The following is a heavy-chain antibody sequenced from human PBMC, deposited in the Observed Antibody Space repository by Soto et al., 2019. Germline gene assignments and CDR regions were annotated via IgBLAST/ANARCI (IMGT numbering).Heavy chain of an antibody. J-gene: IGHJ4*02. CDR2: IRNKANSYAT. V-gene: IGHV3-73*02. CDR1: GFTFSGSS. D-gene: IGHD2-15*01. Sequence: EVQLVESGGGLVQPGGSLKLSCAASGFTFSGSSVHWVRQASGKGLEWVGRIRNKANSYATAYAASVRGRFTISRDDSKNTAFLQMNSVNTEDTAVYYCISHSPEDMIRTWGQGTLVTVSS. CDR3: ISHSPEDMIRT.